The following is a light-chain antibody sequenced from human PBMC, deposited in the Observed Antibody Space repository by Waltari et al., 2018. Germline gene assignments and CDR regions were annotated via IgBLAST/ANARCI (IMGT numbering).Light chain of an antibody. V-gene: IGLV2-14*01. Sequence: QSALTQPASVSGSPAQSITISCTGTHSDACGYHYISWYQQHPGKAPKLMIYEVSNRPSGVSNCFSGSKSGNTASLTISGLQAEDEADYYCSSYTSSSSWVFGGGTKLTVL. CDR3: SSYTSSSSWV. CDR2: EVS. J-gene: IGLJ3*02. CDR1: HSDACGYHY.